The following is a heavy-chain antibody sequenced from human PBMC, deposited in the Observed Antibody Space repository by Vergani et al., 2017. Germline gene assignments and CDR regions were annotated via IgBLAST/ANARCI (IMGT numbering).Heavy chain of an antibody. J-gene: IGHJ4*02. V-gene: IGHV5-51*01. Sequence: EVELVQSGPEMRKPGESLKISCKGSEYSFGNYWIGWVRQMPGKGLEWMGLIYPADSDNRYSPSFQGQVTISADKSISTAFLQWDSLKASDTALYYCARHTTYTDSWGQGTLVTVSS. D-gene: IGHD1-1*01. CDR2: IYPADSDN. CDR1: EYSFGNYW. CDR3: ARHTTYTDS.